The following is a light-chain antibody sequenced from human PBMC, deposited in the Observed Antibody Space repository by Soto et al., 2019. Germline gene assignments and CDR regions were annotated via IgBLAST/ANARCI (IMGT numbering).Light chain of an antibody. V-gene: IGKV3D-15*01. CDR2: DAS. Sequence: ETVMTQSPAALTVSPGERATLSCRASQSVSSNLAWYQQKPGQAPRLLIHDASTRATGIPARFSGSGSGTEFTLTISSLQSDDIAVYYCQQYHNWPAFGQGTKVDIK. J-gene: IGKJ1*01. CDR3: QQYHNWPA. CDR1: QSVSSN.